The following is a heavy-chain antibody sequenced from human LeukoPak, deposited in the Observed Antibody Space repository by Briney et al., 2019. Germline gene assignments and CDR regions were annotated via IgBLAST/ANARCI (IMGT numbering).Heavy chain of an antibody. J-gene: IGHJ4*02. CDR1: GFPFSNNV. CDR2: IRGSGGST. D-gene: IGHD3-3*01. CDR3: AKTFPYGTTWYGFCDY. Sequence: TGGSLRLSCAAPGFPFSNNVMTWVRQAPGRGLDWLAAIRGSGGSTYYADSVKGRFTISRDNSKNMLYLQMNSLRDEDTAVYYCAKTFPYGTTWYGFCDYWGQGALVTVSS. V-gene: IGHV3-23*01.